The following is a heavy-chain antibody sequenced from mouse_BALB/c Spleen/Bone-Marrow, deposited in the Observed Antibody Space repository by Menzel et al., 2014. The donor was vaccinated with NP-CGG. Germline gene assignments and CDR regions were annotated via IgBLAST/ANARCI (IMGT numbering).Heavy chain of an antibody. CDR3: AREEYGQKVYAMDY. CDR2: ISSGGST. J-gene: IGHJ4*01. D-gene: IGHD2-10*02. V-gene: IGHV5-6-5*01. Sequence: DVHLVESGGGLVKPGGSLKLSCAASGFTFSSYAMSWVRQTPEKRLEWVASISSGGSTYYPDSVEGRFTISRDNARNILYLQMSSLRSEDTAMYYCAREEYGQKVYAMDYWGRGTSVTVSS. CDR1: GFTFSSYA.